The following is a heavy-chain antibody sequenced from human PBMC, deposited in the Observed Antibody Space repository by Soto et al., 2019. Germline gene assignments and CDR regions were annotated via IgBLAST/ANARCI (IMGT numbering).Heavy chain of an antibody. J-gene: IGHJ4*02. CDR2: ISYDGSNK. Sequence: GGSLRLSCAASGFTFSSYAMHWVRQAPGKGLEWVAVISYDGSNKYYADSVKGRFTISRDNSKNTLYLQMNSLRAEDTAVYYWATGGSIGYDSSGYPGLFDYWGQGTLVTVSS. CDR1: GFTFSSYA. CDR3: ATGGSIGYDSSGYPGLFDY. D-gene: IGHD3-22*01. V-gene: IGHV3-30-3*01.